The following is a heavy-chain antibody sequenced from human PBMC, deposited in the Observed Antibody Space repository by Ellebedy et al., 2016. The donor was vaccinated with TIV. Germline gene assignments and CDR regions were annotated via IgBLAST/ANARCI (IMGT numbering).Heavy chain of an antibody. D-gene: IGHD6-25*01. CDR2: ISAYNGNT. Sequence: AASVKVSCKASGYTFSHYGITWVRQAPGQGLEWMGWISAYNGNTKYPQRLQGRVTVTVDTSTSTAYMYLGSLRSDDTAIYYCARDAPSDTAAATCDYWGQGTLVTVSS. CDR1: GYTFSHYG. CDR3: ARDAPSDTAAATCDY. J-gene: IGHJ4*02. V-gene: IGHV1-18*01.